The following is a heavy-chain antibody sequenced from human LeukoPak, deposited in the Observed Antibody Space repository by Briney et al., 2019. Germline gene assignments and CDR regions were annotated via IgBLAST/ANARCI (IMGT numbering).Heavy chain of an antibody. CDR2: INLSGST. CDR1: GGCSCGYY. CDR3: ARGLRYSSGWHNHATFDY. V-gene: IGHV4-34*01. J-gene: IGHJ4*02. Sequence: SGTLSLTSAVYGGCSCGYYCSWSRPRPGKGLEWGGEINLSGSTKYTTSLKSRVSISVDTSNNQSYQKLSSVTAADTAVYYCARGLRYSSGWHNHATFDYWGQGTLVTASS. D-gene: IGHD6-19*01.